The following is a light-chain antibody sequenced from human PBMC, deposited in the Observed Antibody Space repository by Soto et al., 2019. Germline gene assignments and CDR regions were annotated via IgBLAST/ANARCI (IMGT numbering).Light chain of an antibody. CDR1: SSVVGGYNY. J-gene: IGLJ2*01. Sequence: ALTQPPSASGSPGQSVTISCTGTSSVVGGYNYVSWYQQHPGKAPKLMIYEVSKRPSGVPDRFSGSKSGNTASLTVSGLQAEDEADYYCSSYAGSNNLVFGGGTKLTVL. CDR2: EVS. V-gene: IGLV2-8*01. CDR3: SSYAGSNNLV.